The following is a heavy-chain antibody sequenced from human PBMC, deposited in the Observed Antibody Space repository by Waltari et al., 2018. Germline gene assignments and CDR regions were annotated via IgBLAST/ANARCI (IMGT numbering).Heavy chain of an antibody. CDR2: IRSKVYGGTT. J-gene: IGHJ4*02. CDR3: TRGNFQWSSTLDY. V-gene: IGHV3-49*04. D-gene: IGHD2-15*01. CDR1: VLPFGDHG. Sequence: EVRLVESGGGVVQQGRSLRLSCPGFVLPFGDHGVRWVSQAPGKGLEWVGFIRSKVYGGTTKDAASVRGRFTLSRDDSKSIAFLQMNGLRTEDTAVYYCTRGNFQWSSTLDYWGQGTLVNVSS.